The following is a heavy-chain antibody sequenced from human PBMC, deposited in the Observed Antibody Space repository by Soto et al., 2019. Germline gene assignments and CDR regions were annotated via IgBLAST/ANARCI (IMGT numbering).Heavy chain of an antibody. J-gene: IGHJ6*02. Sequence: QVQLVQSGVEVKKPGSSVKVSCKASGGTFSSYAISWVRQAPGQGLEWMGGIIPIFGTANYAQKFQGRVTITADESTSTAYMELSSLRSEDTAVYYCARDRSVVVAATHYYYYGMDVWGQGTTVTVSS. CDR3: ARDRSVVVAATHYYYYGMDV. D-gene: IGHD2-15*01. CDR2: IIPIFGTA. CDR1: GGTFSSYA. V-gene: IGHV1-69*01.